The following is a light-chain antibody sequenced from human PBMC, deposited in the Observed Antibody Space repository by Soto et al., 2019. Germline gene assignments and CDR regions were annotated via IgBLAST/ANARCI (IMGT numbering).Light chain of an antibody. J-gene: IGLJ1*01. CDR3: SSYTSRNTRV. CDR2: EVS. CDR1: SSDIGDYNY. Sequence: QSALTQPASVSGSPGQWLTISCTGTSSDIGDYNYVSWYHQYPGKAPKLMIFEVSNRPSGVSNRFSGSKSGNTASLTISGLQAEDEGEYYCSSYTSRNTRVFGTGTKLTVL. V-gene: IGLV2-14*01.